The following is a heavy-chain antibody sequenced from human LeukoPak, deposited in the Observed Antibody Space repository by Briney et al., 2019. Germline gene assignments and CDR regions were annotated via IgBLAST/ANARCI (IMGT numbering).Heavy chain of an antibody. CDR3: ARLGYGMDV. V-gene: IGHV4-59*08. CDR1: GGSISSYY. J-gene: IGHJ6*02. Sequence: PSETLSLTCTVSGGSISSYYWSWLRQPPGKGLEWIGFIYYSGSTNYNPSLKSRVTISVDTSKNQFSLKLSSVTAADTAVYYCARLGYGMDVWGQGTTVTVSS. CDR2: IYYSGST.